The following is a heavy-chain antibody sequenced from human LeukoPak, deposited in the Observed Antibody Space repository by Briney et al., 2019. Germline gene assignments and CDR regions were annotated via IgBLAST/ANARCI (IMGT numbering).Heavy chain of an antibody. CDR2: VHHRGRT. D-gene: IGHD1-7*01. Sequence: SETLSLTCSVSGYSLTTNYSWGWIRQPPGKGLEWIGSVHHRGRTFYNPSLKSRLTISLETSKNHFSLKLTSVTSADTAVYYCARLANYVPVYWGQGTLVTVSS. J-gene: IGHJ4*02. CDR3: ARLANYVPVY. CDR1: GYSLTTNYS. V-gene: IGHV4-38-2*01.